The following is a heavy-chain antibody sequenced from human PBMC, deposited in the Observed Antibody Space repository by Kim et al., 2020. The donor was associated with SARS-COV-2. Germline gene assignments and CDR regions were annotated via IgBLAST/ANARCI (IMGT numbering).Heavy chain of an antibody. CDR1: GFTFSSYG. V-gene: IGHV3-33*06. D-gene: IGHD3-10*02. Sequence: GGSLRLSCAASGFTFSSYGMHWVRQAPGKGLEWVAVIWYDGSNKYYADSVKGRFTISRDNSKNTLYLQMNSLRAEDTAVYYCAKDVPRAHYFDYWGQGTLVTVSS. CDR2: IWYDGSNK. CDR3: AKDVPRAHYFDY. J-gene: IGHJ4*02.